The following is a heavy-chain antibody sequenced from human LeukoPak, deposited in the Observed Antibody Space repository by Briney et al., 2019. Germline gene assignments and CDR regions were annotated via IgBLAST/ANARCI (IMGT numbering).Heavy chain of an antibody. D-gene: IGHD2-2*01. Sequence: PSETLSLTCTVSGGSFGRGDYYWSWVRQSPVKGLEWIGYIHNTGTAYYNPSLKSRATVSMDRSRNQFSLKVTSMTAADTAVYYCARDENTRVFDYWGQGTLVTVSS. J-gene: IGHJ4*02. V-gene: IGHV4-30-4*08. CDR1: GGSFGRGDYY. CDR3: ARDENTRVFDY. CDR2: IHNTGTA.